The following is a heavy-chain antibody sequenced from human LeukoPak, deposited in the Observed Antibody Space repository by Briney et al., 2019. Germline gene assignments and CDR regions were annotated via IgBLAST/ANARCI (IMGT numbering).Heavy chain of an antibody. CDR3: ARDHYYDSSGYHYFDS. J-gene: IGHJ4*02. V-gene: IGHV3-9*01. Sequence: GRSLRLSCAASGFTFDDYAMHWVRQAPGKGLEWVSGISWNSGRIGYADSVKGRLTISRDNAKNPLYLQMNSLRAEDTALYYCARDHYYDSSGYHYFDSWGQGTLVTVSS. CDR2: ISWNSGRI. D-gene: IGHD3-22*01. CDR1: GFTFDDYA.